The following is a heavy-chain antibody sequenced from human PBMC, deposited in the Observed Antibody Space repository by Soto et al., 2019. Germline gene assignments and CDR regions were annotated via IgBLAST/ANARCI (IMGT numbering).Heavy chain of an antibody. Sequence: QVQLVQSGAEVKKPGASVKVSCKASGYTFSSYDINWVRQATGQGLEGMGWMNPNSGNTGYAQKFQGRVTMTRNTSISTAYMELSSLRSEDTAVNYCARSYSGSGSTLGYWGQGTLVTVSS. CDR2: MNPNSGNT. CDR3: ARSYSGSGSTLGY. CDR1: GYTFSSYD. D-gene: IGHD3-10*01. J-gene: IGHJ4*02. V-gene: IGHV1-8*01.